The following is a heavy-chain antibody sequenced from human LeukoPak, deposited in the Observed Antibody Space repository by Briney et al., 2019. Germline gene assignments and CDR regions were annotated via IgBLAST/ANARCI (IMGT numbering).Heavy chain of an antibody. Sequence: VASVKVSCKASGGTFSSYAISWVRQAPGQGLEWMGGIIPIFGTANYAQKFQGRVTITADESTSTAYMELSSLRSEDTAVYYCARGRRTYSSSWLGYYYYGMDVWGQGTTVTVSS. D-gene: IGHD6-13*01. CDR3: ARGRRTYSSSWLGYYYYGMDV. CDR2: IIPIFGTA. CDR1: GGTFSSYA. J-gene: IGHJ6*02. V-gene: IGHV1-69*13.